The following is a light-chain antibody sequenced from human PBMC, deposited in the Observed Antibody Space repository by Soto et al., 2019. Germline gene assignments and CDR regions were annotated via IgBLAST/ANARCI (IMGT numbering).Light chain of an antibody. CDR2: EVS. Sequence: QYVMTQPASVSGSPREAITISCSGTSSDIGAYDLVSWYQQHPGRDPKLIIYEVSHRFSGLSYRFSGSKSRNTASLTISGLQAEDEGDYPCTSFAPGRIDVFGSGTKVAVL. CDR1: SSDIGAYDL. V-gene: IGLV2-14*03. J-gene: IGLJ1*01. CDR3: TSFAPGRIDV.